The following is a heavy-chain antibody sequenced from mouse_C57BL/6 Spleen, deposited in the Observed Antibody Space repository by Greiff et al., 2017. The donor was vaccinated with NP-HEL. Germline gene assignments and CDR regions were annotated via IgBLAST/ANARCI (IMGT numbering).Heavy chain of an antibody. V-gene: IGHV1-18*01. CDR2: INPNNGGT. CDR3: ARSKYYGSSYAYYAMDY. J-gene: IGHJ4*01. Sequence: EVKLMESGPELVKPGASVKIPCKASGYTFTDYNMDWVKQSHGKSLEWIGDINPNNGGTIYNQKFKGKATLTVDKSSSTAYMELRSLTSEDTAVYYCARSKYYGSSYAYYAMDYWGQGTSVTVSS. CDR1: GYTFTDYN. D-gene: IGHD1-1*01.